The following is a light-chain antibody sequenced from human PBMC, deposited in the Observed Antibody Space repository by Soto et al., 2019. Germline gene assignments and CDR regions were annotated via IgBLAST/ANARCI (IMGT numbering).Light chain of an antibody. J-gene: IGKJ4*01. CDR2: DAS. CDR3: QQFNNYPLLT. CDR1: QGISSA. Sequence: AIQLTQSPSSLSASIGDRVTITCRASQGISSALAWYQQKPGKAPKLLIYDASSLESGVPSRFSGSGSGTDFTLTISSLQPEDFATYYCQQFNNYPLLTFGGGTKVEIK. V-gene: IGKV1D-13*01.